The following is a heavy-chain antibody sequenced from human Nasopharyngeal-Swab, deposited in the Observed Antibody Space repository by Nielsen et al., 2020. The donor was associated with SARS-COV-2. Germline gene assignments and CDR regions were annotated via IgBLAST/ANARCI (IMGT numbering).Heavy chain of an antibody. J-gene: IGHJ4*02. V-gene: IGHV3-33*06. CDR3: AKDLHLTSDYIHYASFDY. Sequence: GESLKISCAASGFTFSSYSMNWVRQAPGKGLEWVAVIWYDGSNKYYADSVKGRFTISRDNSKNTLYLQMDSLRAEDTAVYYCAKDLHLTSDYIHYASFDYWGQGTLVTVSS. CDR1: GFTFSSYS. CDR2: IWYDGSNK. D-gene: IGHD4-11*01.